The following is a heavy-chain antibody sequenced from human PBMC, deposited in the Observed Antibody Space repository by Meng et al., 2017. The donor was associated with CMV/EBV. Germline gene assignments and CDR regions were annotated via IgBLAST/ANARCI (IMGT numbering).Heavy chain of an antibody. J-gene: IGHJ6*02. D-gene: IGHD4-17*01. CDR3: AREKANIEDYGDPYYYYGMDV. V-gene: IGHV4-34*01. Sequence: SETLSLTCAVYGGSFSGYYWSWIRQPPGKGLEWIGEINHSGSTNYNPSLKSRVTISVDTSKNQFSLKLSSVTAADTAVYYCAREKANIEDYGDPYYYYGMDVWGQGTTVTVSS. CDR1: GGSFSGYY. CDR2: INHSGST.